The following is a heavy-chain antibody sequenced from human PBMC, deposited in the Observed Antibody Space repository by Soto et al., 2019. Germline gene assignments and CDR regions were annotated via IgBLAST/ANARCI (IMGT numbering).Heavy chain of an antibody. J-gene: IGHJ4*01. CDR3: ARLPSPSLRLLRFVY. V-gene: IGHV1-18*01. Sequence: ASVKVSCKASGYTFTSYGISWLRQAPGQGLEWMGWISAYNGNTNYAQKLQGRVTMTTDTSTRTAYMELRSLRSDDTAVYYCARLPSPSLRLLRFVYCVHGTLATVTS. CDR1: GYTFTSYG. D-gene: IGHD5-12*01. CDR2: ISAYNGNT.